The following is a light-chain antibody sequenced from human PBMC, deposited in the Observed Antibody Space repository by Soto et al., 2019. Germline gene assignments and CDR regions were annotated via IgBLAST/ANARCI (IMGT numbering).Light chain of an antibody. Sequence: PGERASLSCGASHSITSSFLAWYQQKPGQAPRLLIYGASNRATGIPARFSGSGSGTDFTLTISSLEPEDSAIYYCQQRNIWPPVTFGQGTQREIK. CDR2: GAS. CDR3: QQRNIWPPVT. CDR1: HSITSSF. V-gene: IGKV3-11*01. J-gene: IGKJ5*01.